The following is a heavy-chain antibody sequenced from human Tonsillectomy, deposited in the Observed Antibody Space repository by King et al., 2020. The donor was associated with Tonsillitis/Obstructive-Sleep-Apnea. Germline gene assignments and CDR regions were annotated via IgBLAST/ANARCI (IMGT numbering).Heavy chain of an antibody. V-gene: IGHV3-20*04. D-gene: IGHD3-3*01. CDR2: INWNGGST. CDR1: GFTFDDFG. J-gene: IGHJ4*02. Sequence: VQLVESGGGVVRPGGSLRLSCAASGFTFDDFGMGWVRQAPGKGLEWVSGINWNGGSTGYADSVKGRFTISRDNAKNSLYLQMNSLRAEDTALYYCARVVDFWSGHPTYYFDYWGQGTLVTVSS. CDR3: ARVVDFWSGHPTYYFDY.